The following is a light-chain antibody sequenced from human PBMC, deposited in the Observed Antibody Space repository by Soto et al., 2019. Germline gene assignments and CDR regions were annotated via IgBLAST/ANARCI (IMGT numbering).Light chain of an antibody. Sequence: QSVLTQPPSASGTHGQRVTISCSGRSSNIGSNYVYWYQQLPGTAPKLLIYRNNQRPSGVPDRFSGSQSGTSASLAISWLRSADEADYYCAACDDSLRGPGVVFGGGTKLTVL. CDR3: AACDDSLRGPGVV. CDR2: RNN. CDR1: SSNIGSNY. J-gene: IGLJ2*01. V-gene: IGLV1-47*01.